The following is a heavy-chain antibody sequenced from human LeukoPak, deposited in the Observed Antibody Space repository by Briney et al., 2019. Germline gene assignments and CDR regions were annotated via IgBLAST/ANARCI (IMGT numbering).Heavy chain of an antibody. CDR2: TYHSGTT. CDR1: GVSISRGGYA. V-gene: IGHV4-30-4*07. J-gene: IGHJ3*02. Sequence: SQTLSLTCAVSGVSISRGGYAWNWIRQPPGKGLEWIAYTYHSGTTYYNPSLKSRATISVDTSKNQFSLKLSSVTAADTAVYYCACLTTADAFDIWGQGTKVTVSS. CDR3: ACLTTADAFDI. D-gene: IGHD3-22*01.